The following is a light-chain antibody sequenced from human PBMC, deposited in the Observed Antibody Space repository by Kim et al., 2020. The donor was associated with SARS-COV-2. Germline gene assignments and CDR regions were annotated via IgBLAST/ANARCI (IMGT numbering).Light chain of an antibody. V-gene: IGKV1-17*01. CDR3: LQHNTYPIT. J-gene: IGKJ5*01. Sequence: DIQMTQSPSSLSASVGDRVTITCRSSQDIRNDLGWYQQNPGGAPKRLIYGASSLQSGVPSRFSGSGSGTEFTLTISSLQPEDVATYFCLQHNTYPITFGQGTRLEIK. CDR1: QDIRND. CDR2: GAS.